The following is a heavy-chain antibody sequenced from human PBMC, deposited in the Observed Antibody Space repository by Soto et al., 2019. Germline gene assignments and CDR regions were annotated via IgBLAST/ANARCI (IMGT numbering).Heavy chain of an antibody. D-gene: IGHD3-9*01. CDR2: IYYSGST. J-gene: IGHJ4*02. Sequence: SETLSLTCTVSGGSISSYYWSWIRQPPGKGLEWIGYIYYSGSTNYNPSLKSRVTISVDTSKNQFSLKLSSVTAADTAVYYCARSAGYYPRTRKYYFDYRGPGTLVTVSS. CDR1: GGSISSYY. CDR3: ARSAGYYPRTRKYYFDY. V-gene: IGHV4-59*01.